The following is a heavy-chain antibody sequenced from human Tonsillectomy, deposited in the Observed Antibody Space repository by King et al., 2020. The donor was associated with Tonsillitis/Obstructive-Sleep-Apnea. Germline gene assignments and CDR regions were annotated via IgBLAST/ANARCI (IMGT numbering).Heavy chain of an antibody. Sequence: VQLVESGGGVVPPGRSLSLSCAASGFPFSSSAMHWVRQAPGKGLEWVAVISYDGSNKYYADSVKGRFTISRDNSETTLSLHMNSLRPEARAVDYCARGGDERWGRCQEPGDSGGQGTMGTVSA. V-gene: IGHV3-30*04. CDR2: ISYDGSNK. D-gene: IGHD7-27*01. CDR3: ARGGDERWGRCQEPGDS. J-gene: IGHJ3*02. CDR1: GFPFSSSA.